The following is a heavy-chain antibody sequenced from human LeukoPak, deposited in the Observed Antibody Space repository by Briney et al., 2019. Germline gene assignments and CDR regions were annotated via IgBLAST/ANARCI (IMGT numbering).Heavy chain of an antibody. Sequence: VSGPALVKPTQTLTLTCTFSGFSLSTSGMCVSWIRQPPGKALEWLSRIDWDDDKYYSTSLKTRLTISKDTSKNQVVLTMTNMDPVDTATYYCAHTPVPFRGAVFDYWGQGTLVTVSS. D-gene: IGHD3-10*01. CDR3: AHTPVPFRGAVFDY. CDR1: GFSLSTSGMC. J-gene: IGHJ4*02. CDR2: IDWDDDK. V-gene: IGHV2-70*11.